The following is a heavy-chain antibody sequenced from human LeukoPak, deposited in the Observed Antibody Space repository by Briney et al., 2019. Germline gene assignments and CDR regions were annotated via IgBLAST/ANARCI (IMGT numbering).Heavy chain of an antibody. CDR3: AHRLGFIAAAAFDY. Sequence: SGPTLVNPRQTLTVTCSFSGFSLSTNGLGVGWIRQPPGKALEWLALIYWDDDKRYSPSLKSRLTITKDTSKNQVVLTMTNMDPVDTATYYCAHRLGFIAAAAFDYWGQGALVTVSS. J-gene: IGHJ4*02. V-gene: IGHV2-5*02. CDR1: GFSLSTNGLG. D-gene: IGHD6-13*01. CDR2: IYWDDDK.